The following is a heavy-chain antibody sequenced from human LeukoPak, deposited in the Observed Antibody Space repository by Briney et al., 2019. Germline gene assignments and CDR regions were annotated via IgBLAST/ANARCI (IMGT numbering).Heavy chain of an antibody. CDR3: ARDGGYSYGYVDY. D-gene: IGHD5-18*01. Sequence: GGSLRLSCAASGFTVSSNYMSWVRQAPGKGQEWVSVIYSGGSTYYADSVKGRFTISRDNSKNTLYLQMNSLRAEDTAVYYCARDGGYSYGYVDYWGQGTLVTVSS. CDR2: IYSGGST. V-gene: IGHV3-53*01. J-gene: IGHJ4*02. CDR1: GFTVSSNY.